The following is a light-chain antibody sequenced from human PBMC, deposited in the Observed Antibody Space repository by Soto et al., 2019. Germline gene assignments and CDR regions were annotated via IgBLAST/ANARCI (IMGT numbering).Light chain of an antibody. CDR3: QQYNNWYT. V-gene: IGKV3-15*01. CDR2: GAS. Sequence: EIVMTRSPATLSVSPGERATLSCRASQSVSSNLAWYQQKPGQAPRLLIYGASTRATAIPPRFSGSGSGTEFTLTISSLQSEDFAIYYCQQYNNWYTFGQGTKLEIK. J-gene: IGKJ2*01. CDR1: QSVSSN.